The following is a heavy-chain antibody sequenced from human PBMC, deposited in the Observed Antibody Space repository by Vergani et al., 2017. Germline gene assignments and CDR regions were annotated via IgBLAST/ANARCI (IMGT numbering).Heavy chain of an antibody. CDR1: GYSFTSYW. J-gene: IGHJ4*02. V-gene: IGHV5-51*03. CDR3: ARAIRNPDSGYDTLDY. Sequence: EVQLVQSGAEVKKPGESLKISCKGSGYSFTSYWIGWVRQMPGKGLEWIGRIHTSGSTNYNPALKSRVTITVDTSKNQFSLKLSSVTAADTAVYYCARAIRNPDSGYDTLDYWGQGTLVTVSS. CDR2: IHTSGST. D-gene: IGHD5-12*01.